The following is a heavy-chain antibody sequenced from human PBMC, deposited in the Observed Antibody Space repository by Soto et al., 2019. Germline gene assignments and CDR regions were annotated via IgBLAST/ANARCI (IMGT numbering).Heavy chain of an antibody. V-gene: IGHV4-30-4*01. CDR2: IYYSGST. CDR1: GGSISSGDYY. D-gene: IGHD2-15*01. Sequence: PSETLSLTCTVSGGSISSGDYYWSWIRQPPGRGLEWIGYIYYSGSTYYNPSLKSRLTISVDTSKNQFSLKLSSVTAADTAVYYCASENGYCSGGYCYRSYYFDYWGQGTPVTVSS. J-gene: IGHJ4*02. CDR3: ASENGYCSGGYCYRSYYFDY.